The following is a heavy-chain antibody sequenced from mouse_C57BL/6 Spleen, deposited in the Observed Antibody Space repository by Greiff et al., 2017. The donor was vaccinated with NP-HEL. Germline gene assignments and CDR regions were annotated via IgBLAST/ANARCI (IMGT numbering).Heavy chain of an antibody. D-gene: IGHD2-5*01. CDR2: INPYNGGT. Sequence: EVQLHQSGPVLVKPGASVKMSCKASGYTFTDYYMNWVKQSHGKSLEWIGVINPYNGGTSYNQKFKGKATLTVDKSSSTAYMELNSLTSEDSAVYYCARTYYSNYGYFDVWGTGTTVTVSS. J-gene: IGHJ1*03. V-gene: IGHV1-19*01. CDR1: GYTFTDYY. CDR3: ARTYYSNYGYFDV.